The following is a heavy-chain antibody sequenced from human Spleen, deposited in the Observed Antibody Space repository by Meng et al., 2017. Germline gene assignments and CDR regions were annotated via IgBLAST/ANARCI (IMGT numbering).Heavy chain of an antibody. V-gene: IGHV5-51*01. CDR2: IYPGDSHT. Sequence: KVSCKGSGYRITSYLIGWVRQMPGKGLEWMGVIYPGDSHTRYSPSFQGQVTMSADKSIRTAYLQWSSLKASDTAIYYCARTFFHDGSGELAAFDIWGQGTMVTVSS. CDR3: ARTFFHDGSGELAAFDI. CDR1: GYRITSYL. D-gene: IGHD3-22*01. J-gene: IGHJ3*02.